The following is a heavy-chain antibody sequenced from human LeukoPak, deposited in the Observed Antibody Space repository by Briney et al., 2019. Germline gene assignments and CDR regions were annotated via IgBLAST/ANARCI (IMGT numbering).Heavy chain of an antibody. CDR3: ARTYGDYDDAFDV. Sequence: SETLSLTCTVSGGSISSSTYYWGWIRQPPGRGLDWIGSIYYSGSTYNNPSLKSRVTICVDTSKNQFSLKLSSVTATDTAVYYCARTYGDYDDAFDVWGQGTMVTVSS. CDR2: IYYSGST. V-gene: IGHV4-39*01. J-gene: IGHJ3*01. CDR1: GGSISSSTYY. D-gene: IGHD4-17*01.